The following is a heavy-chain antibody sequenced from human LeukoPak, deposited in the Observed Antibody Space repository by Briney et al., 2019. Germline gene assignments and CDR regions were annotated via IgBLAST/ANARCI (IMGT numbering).Heavy chain of an antibody. V-gene: IGHV3-30*02. J-gene: IGHJ6*03. CDR1: GFTFDDYG. CDR2: IRYDGSNK. D-gene: IGHD4/OR15-4a*01. CDR3: AKDGARYYYYYMDV. Sequence: PGGSLRLSCAASGFTFDDYGMHWVRQAPGKGLEWVAFIRYDGSNKYYADSVKGRFTISRDNSKNTLYLQMNSLRAEDTAVYYCAKDGARYYYYYMDVWGKGTTVTISS.